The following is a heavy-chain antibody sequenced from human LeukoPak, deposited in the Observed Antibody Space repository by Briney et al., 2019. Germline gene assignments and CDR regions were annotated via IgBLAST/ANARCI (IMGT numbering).Heavy chain of an antibody. V-gene: IGHV4-61*02. CDR3: AAQHDYSNYDLFDY. Sequence: PSQTLSLTCTVSGGSISSGSYYWSWIRQPAGKGLEWIGRIYTSGSTNYNPSLKSRVTISVDTSKNQFSLKLSSVTAADTAVYYCAAQHDYSNYDLFDYWGQGTLVTVSS. J-gene: IGHJ4*02. D-gene: IGHD4-11*01. CDR2: IYTSGST. CDR1: GGSISSGSYY.